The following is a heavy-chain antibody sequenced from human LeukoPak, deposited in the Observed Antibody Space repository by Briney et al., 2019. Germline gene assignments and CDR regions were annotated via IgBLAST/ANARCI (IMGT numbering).Heavy chain of an antibody. J-gene: IGHJ3*02. CDR3: ARDVAEAFDI. CDR2: IYYSGST. Sequence: PSETLSLTCTVSGGSISSYYWSWLRQPPRKGLEWIGYIYYSGSTNYNPSLKSRVTISVDTSKNQFSLKLSSVTAADTAVYYCARDVAEAFDIWGQGTMVTVSS. V-gene: IGHV4-59*01. CDR1: GGSISSYY. D-gene: IGHD6-13*01.